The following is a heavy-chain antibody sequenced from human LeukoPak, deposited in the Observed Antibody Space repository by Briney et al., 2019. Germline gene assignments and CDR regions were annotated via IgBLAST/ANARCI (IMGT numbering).Heavy chain of an antibody. Sequence: GESLEISCKGSGYSFTSYWIGWVSQMPGKGLEWMGIIYPGDSDTRYSPSFQGQVTISADKSISTAYLQWSSLKASDTAMYYCARRVYSSSWYWFDPWGQGTLVTVSS. V-gene: IGHV5-51*01. CDR1: GYSFTSYW. D-gene: IGHD6-13*01. CDR3: ARRVYSSSWYWFDP. J-gene: IGHJ5*02. CDR2: IYPGDSDT.